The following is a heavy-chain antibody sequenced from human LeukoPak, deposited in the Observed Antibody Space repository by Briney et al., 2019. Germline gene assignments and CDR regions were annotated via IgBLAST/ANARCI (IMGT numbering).Heavy chain of an antibody. V-gene: IGHV3-23*01. J-gene: IGHJ4*02. CDR1: GFVFSNYA. CDR3: ARSPLIRESYGDKIVKFDY. Sequence: PGGSLRLSCAASGFVFSNYAMSWVRQAPGRGLEWVSTISGRADSTYSADSVRGRFTIHRDSYKNTLSLQTDSLRAEDTAVYYCARSPLIRESYGDKIVKFDYWGQGTLVTVSS. CDR2: ISGRADST. D-gene: IGHD4-17*01.